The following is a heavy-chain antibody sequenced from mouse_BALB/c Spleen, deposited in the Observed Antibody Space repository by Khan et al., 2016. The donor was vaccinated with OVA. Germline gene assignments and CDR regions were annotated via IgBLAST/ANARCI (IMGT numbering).Heavy chain of an antibody. CDR3: TNGNYGWFAY. CDR2: ISSAATYT. D-gene: IGHD2-1*01. Sequence: EVELVESGGGLVEPGGSLKLSCAASGFTFSSFVMSWVRPTPEKRLEWVATISSAATYTYYPDSVKGRFTISRDNAKNTLYLQMNSLRSDDTAIYYCTNGNYGWFAYWGQGTLVTVST. V-gene: IGHV5-9-1*01. CDR1: GFTFSSFV. J-gene: IGHJ3*01.